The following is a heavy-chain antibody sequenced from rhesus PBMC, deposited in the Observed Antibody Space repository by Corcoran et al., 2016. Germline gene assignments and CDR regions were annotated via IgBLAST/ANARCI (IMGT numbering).Heavy chain of an antibody. CDR2: ISGSSGST. CDR1: GYSISSGYY. Sequence: QVQLQESGPGLVKPSETLSLTCAVSGYSISSGYYWGWIRQPPGKGLEYIGYISGSSGSTYYNPSLESRVTISKDTSKNQFSLRVSSVTAADTAVYYCARQYSTAVSNWGQGVLVTVSS. CDR3: ARQYSTAVSN. D-gene: IGHD4-29*01. J-gene: IGHJ4*01. V-gene: IGHV4-99*01.